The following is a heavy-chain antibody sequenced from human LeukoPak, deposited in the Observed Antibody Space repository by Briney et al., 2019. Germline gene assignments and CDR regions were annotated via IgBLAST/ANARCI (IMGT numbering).Heavy chain of an antibody. Sequence: ASVKVSCKASGYTFTAYYMHWLRQAPGQGLEWMGWINPNSGGTNYAQKFQGRVTMTRDTSINTAYMELSRLISDDTAVYYCARPLYSGSYLGAFDIWGQGTMVTVSS. J-gene: IGHJ3*02. D-gene: IGHD1-26*01. CDR2: INPNSGGT. CDR1: GYTFTAYY. V-gene: IGHV1-2*02. CDR3: ARPLYSGSYLGAFDI.